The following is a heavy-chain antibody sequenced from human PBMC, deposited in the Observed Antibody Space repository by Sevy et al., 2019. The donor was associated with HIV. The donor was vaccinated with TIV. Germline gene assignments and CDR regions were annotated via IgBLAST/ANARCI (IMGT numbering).Heavy chain of an antibody. D-gene: IGHD2-21*01. J-gene: IGHJ6*02. Sequence: GCSLRLSCAASGFPFNDHAMHWVRQVPGKGLEWVSGVSWNSRYIGYADSVKGRFTISRDNARHFLYLEMNSLRPEDTALYYCAKDINRGCDGVNCYSYYYYFYGLDVWGQGTTVTVSS. CDR2: VSWNSRYI. CDR3: AKDINRGCDGVNCYSYYYYFYGLDV. V-gene: IGHV3-9*01. CDR1: GFPFNDHA.